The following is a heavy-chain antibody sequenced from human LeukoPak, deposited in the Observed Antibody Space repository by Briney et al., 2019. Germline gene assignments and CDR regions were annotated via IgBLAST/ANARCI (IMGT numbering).Heavy chain of an antibody. Sequence: GGSLRLSCVGSGFILRSYAMSWVRQAPGRGLQWVAFIRYDGTEQYYADSVKGRFTISRDNSKNTLYLQMNSLRDEDAAVYYCAKDQVGGWGQGTLVTVSS. CDR2: IRYDGTEQ. V-gene: IGHV3-30*02. CDR3: AKDQVGG. D-gene: IGHD3-16*01. CDR1: GFILRSYA. J-gene: IGHJ4*02.